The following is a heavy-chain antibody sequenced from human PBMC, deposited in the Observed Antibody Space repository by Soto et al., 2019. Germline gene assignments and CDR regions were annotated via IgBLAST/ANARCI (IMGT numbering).Heavy chain of an antibody. D-gene: IGHD5-12*01. V-gene: IGHV1-18*04. CDR1: GYTFTSYG. J-gene: IGHJ4*02. Sequence: ASVTVSCKASGYTFTSYGISWVRQAPGQGLEWMGWISAYNGNTNYAQKLQGRVTMTRDTSTSTVYMELSSLRAEDTAVYYCATRDPGHDWGQGTLVTVSS. CDR2: ISAYNGNT. CDR3: ATRDPGHD.